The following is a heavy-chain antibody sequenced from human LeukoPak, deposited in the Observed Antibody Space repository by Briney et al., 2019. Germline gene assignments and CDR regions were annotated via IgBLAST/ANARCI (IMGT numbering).Heavy chain of an antibody. CDR1: GYTFTGYY. D-gene: IGHD3-3*02. V-gene: IGHV1-2*02. Sequence: VASVKVSCKASGYTFTGYYMHWVRQAPGQGLEWMGWINPNSGGTNYAQKFQGRVTMTRDTSISTAYMELSRLRSDDTAVYYCARHVPSLGSYYGMDVWGQGTTVTVSS. J-gene: IGHJ6*02. CDR2: INPNSGGT. CDR3: ARHVPSLGSYYGMDV.